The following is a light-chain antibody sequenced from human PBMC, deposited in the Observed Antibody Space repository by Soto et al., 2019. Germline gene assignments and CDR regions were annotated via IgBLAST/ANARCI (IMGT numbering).Light chain of an antibody. CDR3: QQHGNLPQGLT. V-gene: IGKV1-33*01. J-gene: IGKJ4*01. Sequence: EIQMTQSPSSLSASVGDRVTITCQASHDISNYLNWYQQKPGKAPKLLIYDASNLETGVPSRVSGSGSGTHFTFTISSLQPEDIEIYYCQQHGNLPQGLTFGGGTKVEIK. CDR1: HDISNY. CDR2: DAS.